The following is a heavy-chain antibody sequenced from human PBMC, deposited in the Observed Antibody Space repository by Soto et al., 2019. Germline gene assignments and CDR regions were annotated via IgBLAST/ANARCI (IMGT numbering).Heavy chain of an antibody. J-gene: IGHJ6*03. CDR3: AKAATRFHTKTDYMDV. CDR1: GFTFSSYA. Sequence: EVQLLESGGGLVQPGGSLRLSCEASGFTFSSYAMSWVRQAPGKGLEWVSAISGSGGSTYYADSVKGRFTISRDNSKNTLYLQMNSVRAEDTAVYYGAKAATRFHTKTDYMDVWGKGTTVTVSS. V-gene: IGHV3-23*01. D-gene: IGHD2-15*01. CDR2: ISGSGGST.